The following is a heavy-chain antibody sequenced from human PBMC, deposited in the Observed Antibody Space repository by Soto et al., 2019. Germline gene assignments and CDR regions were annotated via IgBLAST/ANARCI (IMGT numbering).Heavy chain of an antibody. CDR2: ISWNSGSI. V-gene: IGHV3-9*01. CDR3: AKDRAARAYYYYGMDV. Sequence: RRLSCAASGFTFDDYAMHWVRQAPGKGLEWVSGISWNSGSIGYADSVKGRFTISRDNAKNSLYLQMNSLRAEDTALYYCAKDRAARAYYYYGMDVWGQGTTVTVSS. CDR1: GFTFDDYA. D-gene: IGHD6-6*01. J-gene: IGHJ6*02.